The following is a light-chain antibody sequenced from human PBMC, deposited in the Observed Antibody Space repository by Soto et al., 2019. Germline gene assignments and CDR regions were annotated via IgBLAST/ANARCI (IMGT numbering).Light chain of an antibody. CDR1: SSDVGSYNL. CDR3: CSYAGSSTFVV. CDR2: EGS. Sequence: QSALTQPASVSGSPGQSITISCTGTSSDVGSYNLVSWYQQHPGKAPKLMIYEGSKRTSGVSNRFSGSKSGNKASLTISGVQAEDEADYHCCSYAGSSTFVVFGGGSQLTVL. J-gene: IGLJ3*02. V-gene: IGLV2-23*03.